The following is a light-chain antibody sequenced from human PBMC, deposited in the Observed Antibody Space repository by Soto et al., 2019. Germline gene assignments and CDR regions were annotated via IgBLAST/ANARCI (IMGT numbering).Light chain of an antibody. J-gene: IGLJ1*01. CDR3: CSYTSSSNYV. Sequence: QSVLTQPASVSGSPGQSITISCTGTRSDVGRYTYVSWYQQHPGKTPKLMIYEVSYRPSGVSNRFSGSKSGSTASLTISGLQAEDEADYYCCSYTSSSNYVFGTGTKLTVL. CDR2: EVS. V-gene: IGLV2-14*01. CDR1: RSDVGRYTY.